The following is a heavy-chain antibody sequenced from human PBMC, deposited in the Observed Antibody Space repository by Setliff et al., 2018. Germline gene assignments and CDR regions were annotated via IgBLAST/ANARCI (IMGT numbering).Heavy chain of an antibody. CDR1: GFTFSSYW. V-gene: IGHV3-7*01. D-gene: IGHD3-10*01. J-gene: IGHJ5*02. CDR3: ARNPFGNPVFDP. CDR2: IKQDGSVK. Sequence: GGSLRLSCAASGFTFSSYWMNWVRQAPGQGLEWVANIKQDGSVKNYVDSVKGRFSISRDNTKTSLYLQMNSLRAEDTAVYYCARNPFGNPVFDPWGQGTLVTVSS.